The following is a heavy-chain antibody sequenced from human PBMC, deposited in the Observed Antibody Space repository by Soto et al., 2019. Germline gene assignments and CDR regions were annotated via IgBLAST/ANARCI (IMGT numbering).Heavy chain of an antibody. D-gene: IGHD4-17*01. Sequence: QVQLVQSGAEVKKPGASVKVSCKASGYTFTSYAMHWVRQAPGQRLEWMGWINAGNGNTKYSQKFQGRVTITRDTSASAAYMGLSSLTSEDTALYYCPSSDGPLGDYWCQGTLVTVSS. CDR1: GYTFTSYA. J-gene: IGHJ4*02. CDR3: PSSDGPLGDY. CDR2: INAGNGNT. V-gene: IGHV1-3*01.